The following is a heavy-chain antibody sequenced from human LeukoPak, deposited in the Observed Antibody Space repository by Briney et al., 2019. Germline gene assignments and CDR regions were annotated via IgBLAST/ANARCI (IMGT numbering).Heavy chain of an antibody. CDR2: INPSNGDT. CDR1: GYTFTASY. J-gene: IGHJ6*01. D-gene: IGHD3-16*01. Sequence: ASVKVSCKASGYTFTASYMQWARQAPGQGLEWMGRINPSNGDTEYEQKFQGRVTMTRDTSISTVYMELSRLTSDDTASYYCPKRWSVMNVWGQGTTVTVS. CDR3: PKRWSVMNV. V-gene: IGHV1-2*06.